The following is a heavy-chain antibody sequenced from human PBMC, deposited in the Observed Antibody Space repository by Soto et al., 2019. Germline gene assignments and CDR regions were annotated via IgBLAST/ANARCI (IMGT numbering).Heavy chain of an antibody. V-gene: IGHV3-30*18. Sequence: QVQLVESGGGVVQPGRSLRLSCAASGFTYSTFGMHWVRQAPGKGLEWVAVIAADGLAQYYADSVKGRFTISRDNSENTLFLQMNNLGAEDTAVYYCAKEHRDGYKYYWGQGTLVTVSS. CDR1: GFTYSTFG. D-gene: IGHD5-12*01. CDR2: IAADGLAQ. J-gene: IGHJ4*02. CDR3: AKEHRDGYKYY.